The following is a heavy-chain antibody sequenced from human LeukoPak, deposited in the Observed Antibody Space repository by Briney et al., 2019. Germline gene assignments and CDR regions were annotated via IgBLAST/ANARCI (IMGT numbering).Heavy chain of an antibody. V-gene: IGHV3-23*01. J-gene: IGHJ4*02. Sequence: GGSLRLSCAASGFTFSNYAMSWVRQAPGRGLEWVSAISGSGGSTYYADSVKGRFTVSRDNSKNTLYLQMNSLRAEDTAVYYCAFFSNYFDYWGQGTLVTVSS. D-gene: IGHD4-11*01. CDR1: GFTFSNYA. CDR2: ISGSGGST. CDR3: AFFSNYFDY.